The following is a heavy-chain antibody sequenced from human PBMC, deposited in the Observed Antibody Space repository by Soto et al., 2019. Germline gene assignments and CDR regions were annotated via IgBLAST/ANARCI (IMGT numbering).Heavy chain of an antibody. Sequence: PSETLSLTCTVSCGSISSYYWSWIRQPPGKGLEWIGYIYYSGSTNYNPSLKSRVTISVDTSKNQFSLKLSSVTAADTAVYYCAREFFGVVGGAQDVCDIWGQGTMV. V-gene: IGHV4-59*01. D-gene: IGHD3-3*01. CDR1: CGSISSYY. CDR2: IYYSGST. CDR3: AREFFGVVGGAQDVCDI. J-gene: IGHJ3*02.